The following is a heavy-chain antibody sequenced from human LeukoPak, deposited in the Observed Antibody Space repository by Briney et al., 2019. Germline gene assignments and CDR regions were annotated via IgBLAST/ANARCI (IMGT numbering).Heavy chain of an antibody. CDR3: ARPPPARYCSSTSCYTRFNYYYGMDV. CDR2: MNPNSVNT. Sequence: ASVKVSCKASGYTFTSYDINWVRQATGQGLEWMGWMNPNSVNTGYAQKFQGRVTMTRNTSISTAYMELSSLRSEDTAVYYCARPPPARYCSSTSCYTRFNYYYGMDVWGQGTTVTVSS. D-gene: IGHD2-2*02. V-gene: IGHV1-8*01. J-gene: IGHJ6*02. CDR1: GYTFTSYD.